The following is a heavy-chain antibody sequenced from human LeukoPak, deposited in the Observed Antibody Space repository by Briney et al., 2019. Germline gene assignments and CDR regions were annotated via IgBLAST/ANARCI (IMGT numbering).Heavy chain of an antibody. J-gene: IGHJ4*02. D-gene: IGHD6-6*01. CDR3: ANFEYSSYRPLDY. CDR2: ISGSGGST. Sequence: PGGSLRLSCAASGFTFSSYAMSWVRQAPGKGLEWVSAISGSGGSTYYADSVKGRFTISRDNSKNTLYLQMNSLRAEDTAVYYCANFEYSSYRPLDYWGQGTLVTVSS. CDR1: GFTFSSYA. V-gene: IGHV3-23*01.